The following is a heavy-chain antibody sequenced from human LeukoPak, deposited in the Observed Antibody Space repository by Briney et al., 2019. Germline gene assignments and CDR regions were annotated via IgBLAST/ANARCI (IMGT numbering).Heavy chain of an antibody. CDR1: AFTFSSYW. V-gene: IGHV3-74*01. Sequence: GGSLRLSCAASAFTFSSYWMHWVRQAPGKGLVWVSRINSDGSSTSYADSVKGRFTISRDNAKNTLYLQMNSLRAEDMAVYYCARDLGYYDSSGNHEGGDYWGQGTLVTVSS. J-gene: IGHJ4*02. D-gene: IGHD3-22*01. CDR3: ARDLGYYDSSGNHEGGDY. CDR2: INSDGSST.